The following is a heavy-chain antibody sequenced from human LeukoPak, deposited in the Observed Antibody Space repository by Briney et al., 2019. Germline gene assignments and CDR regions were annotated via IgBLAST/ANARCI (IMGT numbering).Heavy chain of an antibody. D-gene: IGHD2-15*01. CDR1: GFTFGDYA. Sequence: GGSLRLSCTASGFTFGDYAMSWFRQAPGKGLEWVGFIRSKAYGGTTEYAASVKGRFTISRDDSKSIAYLQMNSLKTEDTAVYYCTRDPNCSGGSCPHAFDIWGQGTMVTVSS. V-gene: IGHV3-49*03. CDR2: IRSKAYGGTT. J-gene: IGHJ3*02. CDR3: TRDPNCSGGSCPHAFDI.